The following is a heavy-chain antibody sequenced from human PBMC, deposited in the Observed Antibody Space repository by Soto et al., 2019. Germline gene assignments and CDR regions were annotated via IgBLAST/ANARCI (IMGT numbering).Heavy chain of an antibody. CDR3: AGLYHYDSSGYYDY. CDR1: GNGFTTYD. J-gene: IGHJ4*02. V-gene: IGHV1-46*01. CDR2: INPSGGRT. Sequence: ALLKVYWKTAGNGFTTYDMHWVRQTPGQGLEWMGIINPSGGRTTYAQKFQGRVTMTRDTSTSTFHMELSSLTSEDTAVYYCAGLYHYDSSGYYDYWGQGTLVTVSS. D-gene: IGHD3-22*01.